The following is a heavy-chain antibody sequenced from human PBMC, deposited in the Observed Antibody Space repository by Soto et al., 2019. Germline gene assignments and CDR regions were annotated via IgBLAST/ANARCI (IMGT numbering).Heavy chain of an antibody. J-gene: IGHJ4*02. D-gene: IGHD1-1*01. Sequence: GASVKVSCKASGYTFTGYYMRWVRQAPGQGLEWMGWINPNSGGTNYAQKFQGWVTMTRDTSISTAYMELSRLRSDDTAVYYCARVSNWNWNDVVYWGQGTLVTVSS. CDR1: GYTFTGYY. CDR3: ARVSNWNWNDVVY. V-gene: IGHV1-2*04. CDR2: INPNSGGT.